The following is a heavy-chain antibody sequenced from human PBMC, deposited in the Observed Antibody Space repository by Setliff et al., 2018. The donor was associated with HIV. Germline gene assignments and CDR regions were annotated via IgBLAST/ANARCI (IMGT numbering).Heavy chain of an antibody. J-gene: IGHJ6*03. CDR2: IYYSGST. Sequence: SETLSLTCTVSGGSISSSSYYWGWIRQPPGKGLEWIGTIYYSGSTYYNASLKSRVTISVDTSKNQFSLKLSSVTAADTAVYYCLLSDSSWYPNYYYYMDVWGKGTTVTVSS. CDR3: LLSDSSWYPNYYYYMDV. V-gene: IGHV4-39*01. D-gene: IGHD6-13*01. CDR1: GGSISSSSYY.